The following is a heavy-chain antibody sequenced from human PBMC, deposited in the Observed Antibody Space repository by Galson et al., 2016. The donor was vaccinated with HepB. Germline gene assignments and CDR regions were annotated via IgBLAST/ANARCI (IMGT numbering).Heavy chain of an antibody. CDR2: TYYSSKWYN. J-gene: IGHJ6*02. CDR3: ARDGRLKYYGMDV. Sequence: CAISGDSVSRNNVAWYWIRQSPSRGLEWLGRTYYSSKWYNDYALSLKSRISINADTSKNQIFLQLNSVTPDDTAVYYYARDGRLKYYGMDVWGQGTTVTVSS. CDR1: GDSVSRNNVA. D-gene: IGHD5/OR15-5a*01. V-gene: IGHV6-1*01.